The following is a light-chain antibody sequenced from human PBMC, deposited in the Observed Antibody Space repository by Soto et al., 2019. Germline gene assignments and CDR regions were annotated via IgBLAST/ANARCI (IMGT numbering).Light chain of an antibody. CDR3: QQYGSSGT. V-gene: IGKV3-20*01. J-gene: IGKJ1*01. Sequence: EIVLTQSPGTLSLSPGERATLSCRASQSVSNNYLAWYQQKPGQAPRLLIYGASNRATGIPDRFSGSGSGTDLTITISRLEPEDFEVYYCQQYGSSGTFGQGTKVEIK. CDR2: GAS. CDR1: QSVSNNY.